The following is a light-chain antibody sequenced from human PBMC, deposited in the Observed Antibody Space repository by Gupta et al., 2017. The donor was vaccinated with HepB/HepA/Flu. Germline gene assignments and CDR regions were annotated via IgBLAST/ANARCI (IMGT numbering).Light chain of an antibody. Sequence: EIQMTQSPSSLSASLGDRVAVTCRASQSIDTYVNWYQQKPGKAPKLLIYTSSTLQSGVPSRFSGSGSGTDFTLSINGLQPDDFATYYWQVGHTTRTFGPGTTVEVK. CDR2: TSS. V-gene: IGKV1-39*01. CDR1: QSIDTY. J-gene: IGKJ3*01. CDR3: QVGHTTRT.